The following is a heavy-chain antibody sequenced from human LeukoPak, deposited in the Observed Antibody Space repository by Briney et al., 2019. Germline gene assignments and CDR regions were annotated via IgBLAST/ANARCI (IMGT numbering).Heavy chain of an antibody. CDR3: AHPVYNSEHFDY. CDR1: GFTFSSYA. J-gene: IGHJ4*02. Sequence: GGSLRLSCAASGFTFSSYAMSWVRQAPGKGLEWVSAISGSGGSTYYADSVKGRFTISRDNSKNTLYLQMNSLRAEDTAVYYSAHPVYNSEHFDYWGQGTLVTVSS. V-gene: IGHV3-23*01. CDR2: ISGSGGST. D-gene: IGHD5-24*01.